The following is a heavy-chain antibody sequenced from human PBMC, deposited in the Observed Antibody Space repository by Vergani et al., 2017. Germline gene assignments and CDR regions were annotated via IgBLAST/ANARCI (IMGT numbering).Heavy chain of an antibody. Sequence: QVQLVESGGGVVQPGRSLRLSCAASGFTFSSYAMHWVRQAPGKGLEWVAVISYDGSNKYYADSVKGRFTISRDNSKNTLYLQMNSLRAEDTAVYYCARDSAGYNYRVAAYFDLWGRGTLVTVSS. CDR2: ISYDGSNK. V-gene: IGHV3-30*01. CDR3: ARDSAGYNYRVAAYFDL. D-gene: IGHD5-24*01. J-gene: IGHJ2*01. CDR1: GFTFSSYA.